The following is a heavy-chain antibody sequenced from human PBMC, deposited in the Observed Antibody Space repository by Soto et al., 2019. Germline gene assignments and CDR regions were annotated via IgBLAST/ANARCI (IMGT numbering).Heavy chain of an antibody. CDR2: INHSGNT. D-gene: IGHD6-6*01. CDR3: ARGFHSSALFSRYTKFDN. V-gene: IGHV4-34*01. CDR1: GGSFSGYY. J-gene: IGHJ4*02. Sequence: PSETLSLTCAVHGGSFSGYYWTWIRQPPGKGLEWIGEINHSGNTNYNPSLKSRVTISLDMSKNQFSLKLRSVTAADTAVYYCARGFHSSALFSRYTKFDNWGQGTLVTVSS.